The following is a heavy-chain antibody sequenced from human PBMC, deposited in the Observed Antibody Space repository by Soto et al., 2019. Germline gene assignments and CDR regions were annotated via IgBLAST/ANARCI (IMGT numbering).Heavy chain of an antibody. CDR1: GFTFSSYG. CDR3: AKGQGYCISTSCSVDY. J-gene: IGHJ4*02. Sequence: GGSLRLSCAASGFTFSSYGMHWVRQAPGKGLEWVAVISYDGSNKYYADSVKGRFTISRDNSKNTLYLQMNSLRAEGTAVYYCAKGQGYCISTSCSVDYWGQGTLVTVSS. V-gene: IGHV3-30*18. CDR2: ISYDGSNK. D-gene: IGHD2-2*01.